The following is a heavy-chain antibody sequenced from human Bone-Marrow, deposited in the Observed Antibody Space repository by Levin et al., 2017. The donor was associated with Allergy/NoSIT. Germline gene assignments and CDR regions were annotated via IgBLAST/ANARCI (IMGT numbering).Heavy chain of an antibody. V-gene: IGHV3-23*01. J-gene: IGHJ4*02. D-gene: IGHD4-17*01. Sequence: GGSLRLSCAASGFTFSSHAMSWVRQAPGKGLEWVSLISRSGDATYYADSVKGRFTISRDNSKNTFFLQMNSLRVEDTAVYYCAKEDHSFGDYDYWRQGTLVTVSS. CDR1: GFTFSSHA. CDR3: AKEDHSFGDYDY. CDR2: ISRSGDAT.